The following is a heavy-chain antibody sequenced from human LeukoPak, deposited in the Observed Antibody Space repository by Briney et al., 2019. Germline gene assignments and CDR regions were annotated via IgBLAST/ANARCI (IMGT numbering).Heavy chain of an antibody. Sequence: SETLSLTCAVYGGSFSGYYWSWIRQPPGKGLEWIGEINHSGSTNYNPSLKSRVTISVDTSKNQFSLKLSSVTAADTAVYYCARGGPYGSGSFYFDYWGQGTLVTVSS. CDR3: ARGGPYGSGSFYFDY. V-gene: IGHV4-34*01. CDR2: INHSGST. J-gene: IGHJ4*02. CDR1: GGSFSGYY. D-gene: IGHD3-10*01.